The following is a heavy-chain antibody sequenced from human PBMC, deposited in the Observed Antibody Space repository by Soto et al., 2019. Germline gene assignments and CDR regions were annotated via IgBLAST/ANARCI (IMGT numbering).Heavy chain of an antibody. J-gene: IGHJ6*03. Sequence: PGESLKISCKGSGYSFTSYWISWVRQMPGKGLEWMGRIDPSDSYTNYSPSFQGHVTISADKSISTAYLQWSSLKASDTAMYYCARLNRPEAGFVNYMDVWGKGTTVTVSS. CDR2: IDPSDSYT. CDR1: GYSFTSYW. CDR3: ARLNRPEAGFVNYMDV. V-gene: IGHV5-10-1*01. D-gene: IGHD3-3*01.